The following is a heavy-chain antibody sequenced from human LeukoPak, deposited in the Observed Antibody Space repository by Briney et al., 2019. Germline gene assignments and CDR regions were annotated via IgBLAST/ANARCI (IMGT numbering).Heavy chain of an antibody. V-gene: IGHV3-30-3*01. D-gene: IGHD6-6*01. J-gene: IGHJ4*02. CDR3: ASGIAARPRSY. CDR2: ISYDGSNK. CDR1: GFTFSSYA. Sequence: PGGSLRLSCAASGFTFSSYAIHWVRQAPGKGLEWVAVISYDGSNKYYADSVKGRFTISRDNSKNTLYLQMNSLRAEDTAVYYCASGIAARPRSYWGQGTLVTVSS.